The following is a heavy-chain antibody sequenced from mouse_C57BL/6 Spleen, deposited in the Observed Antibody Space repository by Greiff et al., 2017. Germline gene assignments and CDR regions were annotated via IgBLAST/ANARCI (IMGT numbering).Heavy chain of an antibody. Sequence: DVKLQESRGGLVQPGGSMKLSCAASGFTFSDAWMDWVRQSPEKGLEWVAEIRNKANNHATYYAESVKGRFTISRDDSQSSVYLQMNILCSEDTGFYYCTTTIVTPRPASFPYWRPATLVPAFA. CDR2: IRNKANNHAT. J-gene: IGHJ3*01. D-gene: IGHD2-12*01. V-gene: IGHV6-6*01. CDR3: TTTIVTPRPASFPY. CDR1: GFTFSDAW.